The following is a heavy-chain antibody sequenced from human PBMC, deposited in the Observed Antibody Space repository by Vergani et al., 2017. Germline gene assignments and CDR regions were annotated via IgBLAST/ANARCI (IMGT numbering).Heavy chain of an antibody. CDR3: ARVVSSGHNYYYYYYMDV. CDR1: GGSISSGDYY. CDR2: IYYSGST. J-gene: IGHJ6*03. D-gene: IGHD3-22*01. Sequence: QVQLQESGPGLVKPSQTLSLTCTVSGGSISSGDYYWSWIRQPPGKGLEWIGYIYYSGSTYYNPSLKSRVTISVDTSKNQFSLKLSSVTAADTAVYYCARVVSSGHNYYYYYYMDVWGRGTTVTVSS. V-gene: IGHV4-30-4*01.